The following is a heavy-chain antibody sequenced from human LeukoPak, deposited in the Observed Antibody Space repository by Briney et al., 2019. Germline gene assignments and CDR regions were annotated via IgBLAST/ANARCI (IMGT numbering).Heavy chain of an antibody. CDR2: ISGSGGST. Sequence: PGGSLRLSCVASGFTLSSYAMSWVRQAPGKGLEWVSAISGSGGSTYYADSVKGRFTISRDNSKNTLYLQMNSLRAEDTAVYYCAKVPYFDWLSYFDSWGQGTLVTVSS. D-gene: IGHD3-9*01. CDR1: GFTLSSYA. V-gene: IGHV3-23*01. J-gene: IGHJ4*02. CDR3: AKVPYFDWLSYFDS.